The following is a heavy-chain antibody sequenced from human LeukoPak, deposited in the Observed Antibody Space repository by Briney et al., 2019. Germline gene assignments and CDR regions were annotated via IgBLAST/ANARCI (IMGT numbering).Heavy chain of an antibody. D-gene: IGHD3-22*01. CDR1: GFTFSSYG. V-gene: IGHV3-33*01. J-gene: IGHJ4*02. Sequence: GGSMRLSCAASGFTFSSYGMHWVRQAPGRGRGWVAVIWYDGSNRYYADSVRGRFTISTDNSKNPLYLQIHSLRADDTAVYYCAREHTYYYDSSGYYYVSENYYFDYWGQGTLVTVSS. CDR2: IWYDGSNR. CDR3: AREHTYYYDSSGYYYVSENYYFDY.